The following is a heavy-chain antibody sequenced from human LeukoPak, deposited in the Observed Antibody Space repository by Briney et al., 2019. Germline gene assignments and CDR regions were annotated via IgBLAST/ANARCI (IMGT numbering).Heavy chain of an antibody. V-gene: IGHV1-2*06. Sequence: VASVKISCKASGYTFTGYYMHWVRQAPGQGLEWMERINPNSGGTNYAQKFQGRVTMTRDTSISTAYMELSRLRSDDMAVYYCARGYANYNFDYWGQGTLVTVSS. CDR1: GYTFTGYY. D-gene: IGHD5-12*01. J-gene: IGHJ4*02. CDR3: ARGYANYNFDY. CDR2: INPNSGGT.